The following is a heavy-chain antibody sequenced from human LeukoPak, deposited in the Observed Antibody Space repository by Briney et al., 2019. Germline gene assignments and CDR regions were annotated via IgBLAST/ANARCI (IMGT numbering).Heavy chain of an antibody. CDR2: MNPNSGNT. CDR3: ARVRSAVTTLAKRNWFDP. CDR1: GYTFTSYD. V-gene: IGHV1-8*01. Sequence: GASGKVAWKASGYTFTSYDINWVRQATGQGLEWMGWMNPNSGNTGYAQKCQGRVTMTRNTSISTAYMELSSLRSEDTAVYYCARVRSAVTTLAKRNWFDPWGQGTLVTVSS. D-gene: IGHD4-17*01. J-gene: IGHJ5*02.